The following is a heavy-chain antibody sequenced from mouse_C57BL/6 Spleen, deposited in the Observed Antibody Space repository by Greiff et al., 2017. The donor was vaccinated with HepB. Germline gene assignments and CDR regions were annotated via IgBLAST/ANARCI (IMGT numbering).Heavy chain of an antibody. CDR2: IDPNSGGT. V-gene: IGHV1-72*01. D-gene: IGHD1-1*01. CDR1: GYTFTSYW. Sequence: VKLQESGAELVKPGASVKLSCKASGYTFTSYWMHWVKQRPGRGLEWIGRIDPNSGGTKYNEKFKSKATLTVDKPSSTAYMQLSSLTSEGSAVYYCARGGSYGGNKFAYWGQGTLVTVSA. J-gene: IGHJ3*01. CDR3: ARGGSYGGNKFAY.